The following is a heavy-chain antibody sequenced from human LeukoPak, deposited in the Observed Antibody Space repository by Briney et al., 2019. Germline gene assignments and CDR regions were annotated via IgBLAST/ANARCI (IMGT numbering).Heavy chain of an antibody. CDR2: INHSGST. CDR1: DDSISSTTYY. CDR3: ARGGIADY. D-gene: IGHD6-13*01. J-gene: IGHJ4*02. Sequence: PSETLSLTSTVSDDSISSTTYYWGWIRQPPGKGLEWIGEINHSGSTNYNPPLKSRVTISVDTSKDQFSLKLSSVTAADTAVYYCARGGIADYWGQGTLVTVSS. V-gene: IGHV4-39*07.